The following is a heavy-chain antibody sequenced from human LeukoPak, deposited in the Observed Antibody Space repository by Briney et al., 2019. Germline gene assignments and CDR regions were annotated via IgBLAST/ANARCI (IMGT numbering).Heavy chain of an antibody. CDR1: GFSFSNYA. CDR3: ARGEGYSSSWYVYY. CDR2: LRGDGDT. V-gene: IGHV3-69-1*01. J-gene: IGHJ4*02. Sequence: GGSLRLSCAASGFSFSNYAMSWVRQAPARGLEWVSSLRGDGDTFYADSVKGRFTISRDNAKNSLYLQMNSLRAEDTAVYYCARGEGYSSSWYVYYWGQGTLVTVSS. D-gene: IGHD6-13*01.